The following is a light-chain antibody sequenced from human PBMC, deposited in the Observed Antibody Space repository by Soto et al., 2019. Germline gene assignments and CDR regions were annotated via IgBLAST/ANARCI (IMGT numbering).Light chain of an antibody. CDR3: QQYNSYWT. J-gene: IGKJ1*01. CDR1: QSVSSDY. V-gene: IGKV3-20*01. Sequence: ENVLTQSPGTLSLSPGERATLSCRASQSVSSDYLAWYQQKPGQPPRLLIYEASTRAIGIPDRFSGSGSGTEFTLTISRLEPEDFATYYCQQYNSYWTFGQGTKVEIK. CDR2: EAS.